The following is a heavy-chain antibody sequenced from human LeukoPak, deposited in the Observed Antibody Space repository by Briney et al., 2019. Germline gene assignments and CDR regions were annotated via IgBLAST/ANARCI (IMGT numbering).Heavy chain of an antibody. CDR2: INSDGSST. V-gene: IGHV3-74*01. Sequence: GSLRLSCAASGFTFSSYWMHWVRPAPGKGLVWVSRINSDGSSTSYADSVKGRFTISRDNAKNTLYLQMNSLRAEDTAVYYCAKDRVSPGFNWFDPWGQGTLVTVSS. D-gene: IGHD2-15*01. J-gene: IGHJ5*02. CDR3: AKDRVSPGFNWFDP. CDR1: GFTFSSYW.